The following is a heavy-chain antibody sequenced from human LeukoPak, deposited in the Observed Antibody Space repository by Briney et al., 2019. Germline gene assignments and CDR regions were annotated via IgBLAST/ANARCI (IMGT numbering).Heavy chain of an antibody. V-gene: IGHV3-23*01. Sequence: GGSLRLSCAASGVTFSSYAMSWVRQAPGKGLEWVSAISGSGGSTYYADSVKGRFTISRDNSTNTLDLQMNSLRAEDTAVYYCAKYTDGDYGYAFDIWGQGTMVTVSS. D-gene: IGHD4-17*01. J-gene: IGHJ3*02. CDR3: AKYTDGDYGYAFDI. CDR2: ISGSGGST. CDR1: GVTFSSYA.